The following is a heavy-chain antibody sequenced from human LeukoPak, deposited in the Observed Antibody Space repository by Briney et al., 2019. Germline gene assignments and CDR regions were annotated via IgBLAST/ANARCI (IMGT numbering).Heavy chain of an antibody. J-gene: IGHJ4*02. V-gene: IGHV3-23*01. CDR3: AKDLASGSFFAFDY. CDR2: ISGSGFST. Sequence: GGSLRLSCAASGFTFSSYWMHWVRQAPGKGLVWVSGISGSGFSTYSADSVKGRFTISRDNSKNTLHLQMNSLRAEDTAVYYCAKDLASGSFFAFDYWAQGTLVTVSS. CDR1: GFTFSSYW. D-gene: IGHD1-26*01.